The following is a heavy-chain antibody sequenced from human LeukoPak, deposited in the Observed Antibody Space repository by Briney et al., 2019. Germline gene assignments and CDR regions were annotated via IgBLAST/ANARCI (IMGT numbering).Heavy chain of an antibody. D-gene: IGHD1-26*01. J-gene: IGHJ4*02. CDR1: AFTFSTYW. V-gene: IGHV3-74*01. CDR2: INGDESST. Sequence: GGSLRLSCAASAFTFSTYWMHWVRQVPGKGLEWVSRINGDESSTNYADSVKGRFTISRDNAKDTLYLHLNSLTAEDTAVYYCARGAKWAYYFDYWGQGTLVTVSS. CDR3: ARGAKWAYYFDY.